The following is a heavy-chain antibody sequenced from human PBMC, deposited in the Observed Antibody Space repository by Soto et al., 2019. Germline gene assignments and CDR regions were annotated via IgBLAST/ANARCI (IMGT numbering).Heavy chain of an antibody. CDR3: AKERGYCSSEKCYYYGMDV. CDR1: GFSFSSYG. Sequence: QVQLVESGGGVVQPERSLRLSCTASGFSFSSYGMHWVRQAPGKGLEWVAVLSFDGRDKYYADSVKGRFTISGDNSKSTLYLEMNSLRAEDTALYFCAKERGYCSSEKCYYYGMDVWGQGTTVIVSS. J-gene: IGHJ6*02. V-gene: IGHV3-30*18. CDR2: LSFDGRDK. D-gene: IGHD2-2*01.